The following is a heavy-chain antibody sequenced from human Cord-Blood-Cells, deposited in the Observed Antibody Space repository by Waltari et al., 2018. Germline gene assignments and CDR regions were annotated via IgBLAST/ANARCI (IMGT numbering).Heavy chain of an antibody. J-gene: IGHJ5*02. CDR1: GGTFSTYA. CDR2: IIPSFGTA. CDR3: ARDFARGESWFDP. V-gene: IGHV1-69*06. D-gene: IGHD3-10*01. Sequence: QVQLVQSGAEAKKPGYSVKVSCKASGGTFSTYAISRVRQAPGQGLEGMGGIIPSFGTANYAQKCQGRVTITADKSTSTAYMELSSLRSEDTAVYYCARDFARGESWFDPWGQGTLVTVSS.